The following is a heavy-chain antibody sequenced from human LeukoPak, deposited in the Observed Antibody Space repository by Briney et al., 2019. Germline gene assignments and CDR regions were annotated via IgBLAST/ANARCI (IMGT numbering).Heavy chain of an antibody. CDR2: ILTSGST. Sequence: SETLSLTCTVSGGSISSYHWSWVRQPPGKGLEWIGYILTSGSTNYNPSFKSRLTISVDTSKNQFTLKVNSVTAADTAVYYCARVRVSGSYLYYFDSWGQGNLVTVSS. J-gene: IGHJ4*02. CDR1: GGSISSYH. CDR3: ARVRVSGSYLYYFDS. V-gene: IGHV4-4*09. D-gene: IGHD1-26*01.